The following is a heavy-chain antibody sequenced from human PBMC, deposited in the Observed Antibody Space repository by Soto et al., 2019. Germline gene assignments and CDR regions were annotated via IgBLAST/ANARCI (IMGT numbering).Heavy chain of an antibody. CDR3: AKAPSLRPQGAFDI. CDR2: ISGSGSST. J-gene: IGHJ3*02. V-gene: IGHV3-23*01. D-gene: IGHD4-17*01. Sequence: GGSLRLSCAASGFTFSSYAMSWVRQAPGKGLEWVSAISGSGSSTYYADSVKGRFTISRDNSKNTLYLQINSLRAEDTAVYYCAKAPSLRPQGAFDIWGQGTMVTVSS. CDR1: GFTFSSYA.